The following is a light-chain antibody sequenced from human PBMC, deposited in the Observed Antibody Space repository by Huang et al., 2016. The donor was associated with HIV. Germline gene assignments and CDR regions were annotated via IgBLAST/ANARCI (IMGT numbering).Light chain of an antibody. CDR1: HDISNY. Sequence: DVQMTQSPSSLSTDIKDTVTITCQASHDISNYLNWYQQNPGKAPKLLIYDASNLDTGVPPRFSGSGSGTDFTFTITGLQAEDLATYYCQQHADFPVTFGQGTRLEL. V-gene: IGKV1-33*01. CDR3: QQHADFPVT. CDR2: DAS. J-gene: IGKJ5*01.